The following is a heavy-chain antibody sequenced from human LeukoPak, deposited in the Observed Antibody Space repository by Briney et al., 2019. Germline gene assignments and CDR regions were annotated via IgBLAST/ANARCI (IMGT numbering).Heavy chain of an antibody. Sequence: GGSLRLSCAASGFTVSSNYMTWVRQAPGKGLEWVSLIFSGGSTKYADSVKGPFTISRDNSKNTLFLQMNSLRAEDTAVYYCARDGRWDGFDPWGQGTLVTVSS. J-gene: IGHJ5*02. CDR3: ARDGRWDGFDP. V-gene: IGHV3-53*01. CDR1: GFTVSSNY. D-gene: IGHD4-23*01. CDR2: IFSGGST.